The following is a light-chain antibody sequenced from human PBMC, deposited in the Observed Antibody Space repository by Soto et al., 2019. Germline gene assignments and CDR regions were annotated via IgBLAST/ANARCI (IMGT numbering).Light chain of an antibody. CDR1: QSVSGN. V-gene: IGKV3-15*01. J-gene: IGKJ5*01. CDR3: QQYNNWPPIT. Sequence: EIVMTQSPATLSVSPGERATLSCRASQSVSGNLAWYQQKPGQAPRLLIYGASTRATGIPAMFSGSGSGTEFTLTISSLQYEDFAVFFCQQYNNWPPITFGQGTRLEIK. CDR2: GAS.